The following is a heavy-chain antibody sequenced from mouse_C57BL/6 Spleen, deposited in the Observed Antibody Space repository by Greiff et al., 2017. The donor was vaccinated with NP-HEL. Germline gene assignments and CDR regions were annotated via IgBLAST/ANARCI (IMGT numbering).Heavy chain of an antibody. V-gene: IGHV1-18*01. CDR3: AKRGLTGSYFDY. D-gene: IGHD4-1*01. J-gene: IGHJ2*01. CDR1: GYTFTDYN. Sequence: EVQLQQSGPELVKPGASVKIPCKASGYTFTDYNMDWVKQSPGKSLEWIGDINPNDGGTIYNQKFKGKATLTVDKSSSTAYIELRRLTTKVTAVDYGAKRGLTGSYFDYWGQGTTLTVSS. CDR2: INPNDGGT.